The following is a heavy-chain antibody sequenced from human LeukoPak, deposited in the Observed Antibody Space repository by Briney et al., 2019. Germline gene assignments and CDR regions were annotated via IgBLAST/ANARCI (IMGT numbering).Heavy chain of an antibody. CDR2: LNPNSGAT. D-gene: IGHD5/OR15-5a*01. CDR3: ARDRVSTIGDFDY. J-gene: IGHJ4*02. V-gene: IGHV1-2*02. Sequence: GASVRVPCKASGYTFTIFYTHWVRQAPGQGLEWVGWLNPNSGATNYAQKFEGRVTMTRDTSISTAYMDLSRLGSDDTAVYCCARDRVSTIGDFDYWGQGTPVTVSS. CDR1: GYTFTIFY.